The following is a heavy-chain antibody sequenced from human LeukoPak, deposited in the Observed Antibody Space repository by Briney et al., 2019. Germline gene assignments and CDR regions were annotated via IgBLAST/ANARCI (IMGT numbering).Heavy chain of an antibody. J-gene: IGHJ4*02. D-gene: IGHD3-22*01. V-gene: IGHV1-18*01. CDR3: AREFNYYDSSGYNFDY. Sequence: GASVKVSCKASGYTFTSYGIRWVRQAPGQGLEWMGWISAYNGNTNYAQKLQGRVTMTTDTSTSTAYMELRSLRSDDTAVYYCAREFNYYDSSGYNFDYWGQGTLVTVSS. CDR2: ISAYNGNT. CDR1: GYTFTSYG.